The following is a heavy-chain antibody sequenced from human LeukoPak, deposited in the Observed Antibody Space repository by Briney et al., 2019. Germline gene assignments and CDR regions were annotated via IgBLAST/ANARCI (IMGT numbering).Heavy chain of an antibody. CDR1: GFTFSSYG. CDR3: AKDRHAPGRYCSSTSCFPFDS. D-gene: IGHD2-2*01. J-gene: IGHJ5*01. CDR2: ISGSGGST. Sequence: GGTLRLSCAASGFTFSSYGMSWVRQAPGKGLEWISAISGSGGSTYYADSVKGRFTISRDNSKNTLYLQMNSLRAEDTAVYYCAKDRHAPGRYCSSTSCFPFDSWGQGTLVTVSS. V-gene: IGHV3-23*01.